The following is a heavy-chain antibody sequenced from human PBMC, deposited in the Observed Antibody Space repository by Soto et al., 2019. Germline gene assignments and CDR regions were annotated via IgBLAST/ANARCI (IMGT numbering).Heavy chain of an antibody. CDR3: TKSRRGILMVYGFGGMDV. D-gene: IGHD2-8*01. CDR2: ISGTGDGT. V-gene: IGHV3-23*01. Sequence: GGSLRLSCEVSGLTFNTSGMHWVRQAPGKGLEWVASISGTGDGTYYGDSVKGRFTISRDSSSSTLYLEMNNLRGEDTAVYFCTKSRRGILMVYGFGGMDVWDQGTTVTVSS. CDR1: GLTFNTSG. J-gene: IGHJ6*02.